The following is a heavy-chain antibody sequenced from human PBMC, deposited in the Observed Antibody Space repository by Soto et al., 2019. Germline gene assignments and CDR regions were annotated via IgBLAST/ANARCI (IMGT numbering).Heavy chain of an antibody. CDR1: GYTFTRSG. V-gene: IGHV1-18*01. CDR2: ISTYNGDT. D-gene: IGHD5-12*01. CDR3: AREGVAPYYYYSIDV. Sequence: QVQLVQAGAEVKKPGASVKVSCKASGYTFTRSGISWVRQAPGQGLEWMGWISTYNGDTNYAQTFQGRVTMTTDTTANTAYMELRSLRSDDTAVYYCAREGVAPYYYYSIDVWGKGTPVTVSS. J-gene: IGHJ6*04.